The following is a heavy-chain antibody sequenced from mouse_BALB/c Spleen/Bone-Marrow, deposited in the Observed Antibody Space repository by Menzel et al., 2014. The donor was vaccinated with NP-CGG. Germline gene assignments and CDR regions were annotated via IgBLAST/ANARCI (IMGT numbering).Heavy chain of an antibody. CDR2: INPDSSTI. J-gene: IGHJ3*01. Sequence: EVKLVESGGGLVQPGGSLKLSCAASGFDFSGFWMGWVRQAPGKGLEWIGEINPDSSTINYAPSLKDRSVISRDNAKNTLYLQVSRVRSGDTALYYCARLGYYGGFAYWGQGTLVTVSA. CDR1: GFDFSGFW. D-gene: IGHD2-3*01. V-gene: IGHV4-1*02. CDR3: ARLGYYGGFAY.